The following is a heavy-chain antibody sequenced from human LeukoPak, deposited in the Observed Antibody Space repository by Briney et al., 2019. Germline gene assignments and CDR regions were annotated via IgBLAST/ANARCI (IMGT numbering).Heavy chain of an antibody. CDR3: ARALSRGYSGYDYGLGY. V-gene: IGHV1-18*01. CDR1: GYTFINYG. J-gene: IGHJ4*02. CDR2: ISASNGNT. Sequence: ASVKVSCKASGYTFINYGVTWVRQAPGQGLEWMGWISASNGNTNYAQKLQGRVTMTTETSTSTAYMELRSLRSDDTAVYYCARALSRGYSGYDYGLGYWGQGTLVTISS. D-gene: IGHD5-12*01.